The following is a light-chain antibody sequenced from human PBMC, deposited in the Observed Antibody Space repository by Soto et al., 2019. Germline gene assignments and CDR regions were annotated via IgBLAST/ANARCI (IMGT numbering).Light chain of an antibody. J-gene: IGKJ1*01. CDR1: QSVTSN. CDR2: GAS. CDR3: QQSSNWPWT. Sequence: EVVMAQSPATLSVSPGERATISCRASQSVTSNLAWYQQKPGQAPRLLIYGASTRATDIPARFSGSGSGTEFTLTISSLQSEDFALYYCQQSSNWPWTFGQGTKVEI. V-gene: IGKV3-15*01.